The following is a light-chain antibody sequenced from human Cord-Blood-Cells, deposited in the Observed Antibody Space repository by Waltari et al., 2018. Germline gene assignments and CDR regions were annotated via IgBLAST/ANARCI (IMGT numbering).Light chain of an antibody. CDR1: SSNIGSNY. CDR3: AAWDDSLSGHVV. J-gene: IGLJ2*01. Sequence: QSVLTQPPSASGTPGQRVTISCSGSSSNIGSNYVYWYQQLPGTAPKLLIYRNNKGPSGVPDRFSGSKSGTSASLAISGLRSEDEADDYCAAWDDSLSGHVVFGGGTKLTVL. CDR2: RNN. V-gene: IGLV1-47*01.